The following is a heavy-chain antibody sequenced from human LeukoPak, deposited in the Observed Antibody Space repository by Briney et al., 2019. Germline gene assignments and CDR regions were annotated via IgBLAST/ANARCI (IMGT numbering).Heavy chain of an antibody. D-gene: IGHD2-15*01. CDR3: ARGPRYCSGGSCYQYYYYYMDV. CDR2: IYTSGST. V-gene: IGHV4-4*07. Sequence: SETLSLTCSVPGGSISSYYWSWIRQPAGKGLEWIGRIYTSGSTNYNPSLKSRVTMSVDTSKNQLSLKLSSVTAADTAVYYCARGPRYCSGGSCYQYYYYYMDVWGKGTTVTVSS. J-gene: IGHJ6*03. CDR1: GGSISSYY.